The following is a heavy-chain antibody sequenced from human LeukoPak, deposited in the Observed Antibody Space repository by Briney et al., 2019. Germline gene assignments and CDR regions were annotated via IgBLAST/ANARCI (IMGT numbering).Heavy chain of an antibody. CDR1: GGSISSHF. Sequence: PSETLSLTCTVPGGSISSHFWSWIRQPPGKGLGWIGNIYNSGTTNYNPSLKSGVTISVDTSKNQLSLQLTSVTAADTAVYYCTKATQWLAFDYWGRGTLVTVSS. V-gene: IGHV4-59*11. J-gene: IGHJ4*02. CDR3: TKATQWLAFDY. CDR2: IYNSGTT. D-gene: IGHD6-19*01.